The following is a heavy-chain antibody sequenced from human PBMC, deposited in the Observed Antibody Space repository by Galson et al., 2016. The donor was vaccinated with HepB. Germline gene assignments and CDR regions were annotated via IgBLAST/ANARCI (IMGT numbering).Heavy chain of an antibody. CDR3: AKEGPDSGGARYSLDY. D-gene: IGHD2-15*01. Sequence: SLRLSCAASGFTFRDFGMHWVRQAPGKGLEWVAVVSSAGGTKYYADSVKGRFTISRDNSKNTLYLEMNSLRGEGTAVYYCAKEGPDSGGARYSLDYWGQGSLVTVSS. CDR2: VSSAGGTK. J-gene: IGHJ4*02. V-gene: IGHV3-30*18. CDR1: GFTFRDFG.